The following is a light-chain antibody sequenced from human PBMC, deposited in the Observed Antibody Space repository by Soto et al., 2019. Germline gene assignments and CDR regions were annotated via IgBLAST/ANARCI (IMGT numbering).Light chain of an antibody. V-gene: IGKV4-1*01. Sequence: DIVMTQSPDSLAVSLGERATINCKSSQSVLYSSNNKNYLAWYQQKPGQPPKLLIYWASTRESGVPDRFSGSGSGTEFTLTISSLQSEDFAVYYCQQYNNWPPVFGPGTKLDIK. CDR3: QQYNNWPPV. CDR1: QSVLYSSNNKNY. J-gene: IGKJ3*01. CDR2: WAS.